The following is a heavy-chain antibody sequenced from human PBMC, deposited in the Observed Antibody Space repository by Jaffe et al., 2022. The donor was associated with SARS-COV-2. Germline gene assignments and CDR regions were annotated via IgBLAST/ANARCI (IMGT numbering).Heavy chain of an antibody. Sequence: QVQLVESGGGVVQPGRSLRLSCAASGFAFNTYGMHWVRQTPGKGLEWVAVISYDGSNIYYADSVKGRFTISRDNSKNTLYLQMNSLRTEDTAVYYCAKVIGGEIAYRSGYTNWGQGALVTVST. V-gene: IGHV3-30*18. CDR3: AKVIGGEIAYRSGYTN. CDR2: ISYDGSNI. CDR1: GFAFNTYG. D-gene: IGHD6-25*01. J-gene: IGHJ4*02.